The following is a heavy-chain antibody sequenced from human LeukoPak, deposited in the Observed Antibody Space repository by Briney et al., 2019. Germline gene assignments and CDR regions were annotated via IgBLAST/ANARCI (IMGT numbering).Heavy chain of an antibody. CDR2: IKEDGTHK. J-gene: IGHJ3*01. D-gene: IGHD2-8*01. V-gene: IGHV3-7*01. Sequence: GGSLTLSCAASGFTFSSYWMSWVRQAPGKGLEWAANIKEDGTHKYYVGSFRGRFTISRDNAKNSLYLQMNSLRAEDTAIYYCAREARGTRAAFDVWGQGTMVTVFS. CDR1: GFTFSSYW. CDR3: AREARGTRAAFDV.